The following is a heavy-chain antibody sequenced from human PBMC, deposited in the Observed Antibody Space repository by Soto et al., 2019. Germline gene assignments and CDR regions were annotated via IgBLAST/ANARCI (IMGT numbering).Heavy chain of an antibody. D-gene: IGHD2-15*01. CDR1: GGSVSSGSYY. CDR3: AVHPAANYYYYYGMDV. J-gene: IGHJ6*02. CDR2: IYYSGST. V-gene: IGHV4-31*03. Sequence: PSETLSLTCTVSGGSVSSGSYYWSWIRQPPGKGLEWIGYIYYSGSTYYNPSLKSRVTISVDTSKNQFSLKLSSVTAADTAVYYCAVHPAANYYYYYGMDVWGQGTTVTVSS.